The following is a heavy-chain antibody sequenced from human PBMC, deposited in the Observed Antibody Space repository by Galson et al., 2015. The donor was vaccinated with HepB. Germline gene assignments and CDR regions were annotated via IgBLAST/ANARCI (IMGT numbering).Heavy chain of an antibody. V-gene: IGHV5-10-1*01. CDR3: ARSSDSGVPYYFTN. CDR2: IDPTDSET. Sequence: QSGAEVKKPGESLRISCKGSGYSFSSYWINWVRQVPGKGLEWIGRIDPTDSETNYSPSLQGHVTISADKSIGTAYLQWTSLKASDTAMYYCARSSDSGVPYYFTNWGQGTLVTVSS. J-gene: IGHJ4*02. D-gene: IGHD2-21*01. CDR1: GYSFSSYW.